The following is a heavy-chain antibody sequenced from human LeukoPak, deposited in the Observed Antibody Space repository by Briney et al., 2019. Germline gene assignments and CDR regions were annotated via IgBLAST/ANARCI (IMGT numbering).Heavy chain of an antibody. Sequence: PGGSLSLSCAASGFTFSSYAMHWVRQAPGKGLEYVSGISSNGGSTYYAKSVKGRFTIARDNSKNTLYLQMGSLRAEDMAVYYCARKRDYYDSLGPAYYYYYYMDVWGKGTTVTVSS. V-gene: IGHV3-64*01. CDR1: GFTFSSYA. D-gene: IGHD3-22*01. CDR3: ARKRDYYDSLGPAYYYYYYMDV. J-gene: IGHJ6*03. CDR2: ISSNGGST.